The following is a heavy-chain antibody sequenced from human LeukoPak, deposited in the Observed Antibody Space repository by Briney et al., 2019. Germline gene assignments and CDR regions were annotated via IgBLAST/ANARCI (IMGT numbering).Heavy chain of an antibody. V-gene: IGHV4-39*02. CDR2: VYYSGRT. CDR1: GGSISSSSYY. D-gene: IGHD4-23*01. J-gene: IGHJ4*02. CDR3: ARAVGTSRNFFDY. Sequence: SETLSLTCTVSGGSISSSSYYWGWIRQPPGKELQWIASVYYSGRTNYSPSLKSRVTISVDTSEKQFSLQLNSVTAADTAMYYCARAVGTSRNFFDYWAREPWSPSPQ.